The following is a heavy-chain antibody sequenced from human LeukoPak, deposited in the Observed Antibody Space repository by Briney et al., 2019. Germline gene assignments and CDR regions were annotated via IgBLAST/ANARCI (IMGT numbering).Heavy chain of an antibody. D-gene: IGHD4-23*01. Sequence: ASVKVSCKACGYSFASYYMHWVRQGPGQGLEWMGIINPSGGSTSYAQKFQGRVTMTRDMSTSTDYMELSSLRSEDTAVYYCARDNSVEDTAWWFDPWGQGTLVTVSS. J-gene: IGHJ5*02. CDR1: GYSFASYY. V-gene: IGHV1-46*01. CDR3: ARDNSVEDTAWWFDP. CDR2: INPSGGST.